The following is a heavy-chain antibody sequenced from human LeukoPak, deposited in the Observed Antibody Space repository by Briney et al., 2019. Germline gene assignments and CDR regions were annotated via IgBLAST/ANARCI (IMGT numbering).Heavy chain of an antibody. D-gene: IGHD3-10*01. CDR3: ARQWGRGSASYLGY. V-gene: IGHV5-51*01. J-gene: IGHJ4*02. CDR1: GYGFTSYW. CDR2: IYPGDSDT. Sequence: GAALQICYKGGGYGFTSYWIAWGRGMAGKGVEWRGFIYPGDSDTTSRPSFQAQVTISAYQSTSPPSLQWSSLRASDTAMYYCARQWGRGSASYLGYWGQGTLVTVSS.